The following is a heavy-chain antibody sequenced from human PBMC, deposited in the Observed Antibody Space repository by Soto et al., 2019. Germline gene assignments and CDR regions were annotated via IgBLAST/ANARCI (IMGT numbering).Heavy chain of an antibody. CDR1: VDPLSSGSYY. CDR2: IYYTGTT. CDR3: AKDLELRRQRLRYYFDY. J-gene: IGHJ4*02. Sequence: SETLSLTCTVSVDPLSSGSYYWSWIRQSPGKRLEWIAYIYYTGTTKYNPSLKSRVTISVDTSKNQFSLRLTSVTAEDTALYYCAKDLELRRQRLRYYFDYWGQGTLVTVSS. V-gene: IGHV4-61*01. D-gene: IGHD3-10*01.